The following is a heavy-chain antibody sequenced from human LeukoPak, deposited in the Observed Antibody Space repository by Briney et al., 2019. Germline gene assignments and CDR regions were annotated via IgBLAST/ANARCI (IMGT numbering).Heavy chain of an antibody. D-gene: IGHD3-9*01. J-gene: IGHJ5*02. CDR3: ARTYDILSGYYGTGWLDP. CDR1: GYSFTSYW. Sequence: MTGESLKISCKGSGYSFTSYWIGWVRQMPGKGLEYMGVIYPGDSDTRYSPSFQGQVTISADKSISTAYLQWTSLKASDTAMYYCARTYDILSGYYGTGWLDPWGQGTLVTVSS. V-gene: IGHV5-51*01. CDR2: IYPGDSDT.